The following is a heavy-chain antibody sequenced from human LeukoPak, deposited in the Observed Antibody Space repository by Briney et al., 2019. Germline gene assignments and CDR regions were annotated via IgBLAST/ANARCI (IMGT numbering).Heavy chain of an antibody. V-gene: IGHV3-53*01. D-gene: IGHD3-10*01. J-gene: IGHJ6*02. Sequence: GGSLRLSCAASGFTVSSNYMSWVRQAPGKGLEWVSVIYSGGSTYYADSVKGRFTISRDNSKNTLYLQMNSLRAEDTAVYYCASSLWARKYYYYGMDVWGQGTTVTVSS. CDR2: IYSGGST. CDR3: ASSLWARKYYYYGMDV. CDR1: GFTVSSNY.